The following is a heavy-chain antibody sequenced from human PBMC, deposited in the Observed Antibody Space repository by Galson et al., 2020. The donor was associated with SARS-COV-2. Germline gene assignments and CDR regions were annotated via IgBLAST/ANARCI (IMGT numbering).Heavy chain of an antibody. CDR3: ARDRFWGYLDY. V-gene: IGHV4-39*02. CDR1: GDSIISETYY. D-gene: IGHD7-27*01. CDR2: IYYSGTT. J-gene: IGHJ4*02. Sequence: SETLSLTCTVSGDSIISETYYWVWIRQSPGMGLEWLGSIYYSGTTYKNPSLKSRVTMSVDTPQNQFSLNLNSVTAADTAVYYCARDRFWGYLDYWGQGTLVTVSS.